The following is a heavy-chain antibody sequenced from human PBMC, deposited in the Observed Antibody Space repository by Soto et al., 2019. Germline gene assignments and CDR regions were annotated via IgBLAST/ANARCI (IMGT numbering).Heavy chain of an antibody. Sequence: QVQLQESGPGLVKPSETLSLTCTVSGGSVNSPSYYWSWIRKPPGKELEWIGYIFYTGGTVYNPSLKSRVTISIDTSQNQFALRLRSVTAADTAIYYCARIVGTPIDYWGQGTLVTVSS. CDR3: ARIVGTPIDY. D-gene: IGHD1-26*01. J-gene: IGHJ4*02. V-gene: IGHV4-61*01. CDR1: GGSVNSPSYY. CDR2: IFYTGGT.